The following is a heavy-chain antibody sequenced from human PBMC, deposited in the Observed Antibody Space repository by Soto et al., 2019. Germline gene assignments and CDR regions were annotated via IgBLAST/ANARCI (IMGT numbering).Heavy chain of an antibody. J-gene: IGHJ4*02. CDR3: ARDRPWGSYRQPTPQLYYYFAY. CDR1: GGTFSSYT. D-gene: IGHD3-16*02. Sequence: QVQLVQSGAEVKKPGSSVKVSCKASGGTFSSYTISWVRQAPGQGLEWMGRIIPILGIANYAQKFQGRVTITADKSTSTAYMELSSLRSEDTAVYYCARDRPWGSYRQPTPQLYYYFAYWGQGTLVPVSS. V-gene: IGHV1-69*08. CDR2: IIPILGIA.